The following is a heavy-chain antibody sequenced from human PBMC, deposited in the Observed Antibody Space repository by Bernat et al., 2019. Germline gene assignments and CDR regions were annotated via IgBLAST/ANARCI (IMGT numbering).Heavy chain of an antibody. J-gene: IGHJ6*02. V-gene: IGHV3-30*18. CDR1: GFTFSSYG. CDR3: AKDSHPSSSWYGYYYYYGMDV. CDR2: ISYDGSNK. Sequence: QVQLVESGGGVVQPGRSLRLSCAASGFTFSSYGMHWVRQAPGKGLEWVAVISYDGSNKYYADSVKGRFTISRDNSKNTLYLQMNSLRAEDTAVYYCAKDSHPSSSWYGYYYYYGMDVWGQGTLVTVSS. D-gene: IGHD6-13*01.